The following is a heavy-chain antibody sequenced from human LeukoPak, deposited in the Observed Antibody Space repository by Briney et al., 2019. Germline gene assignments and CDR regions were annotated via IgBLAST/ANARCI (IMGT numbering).Heavy chain of an antibody. V-gene: IGHV3-21*01. CDR1: GFTFSSYS. J-gene: IGHJ4*02. D-gene: IGHD2-2*01. Sequence: GGSLRLSCAASGFTFSSYSMNWVRQASGKGLEWVSSISSSSSYIYYADSVKGRFTISRDNAKNSLYLQMNSLGAEDTAVYYCARDLYCSSTSCRNDYWGQGTLVTVSS. CDR2: ISSSSSYI. CDR3: ARDLYCSSTSCRNDY.